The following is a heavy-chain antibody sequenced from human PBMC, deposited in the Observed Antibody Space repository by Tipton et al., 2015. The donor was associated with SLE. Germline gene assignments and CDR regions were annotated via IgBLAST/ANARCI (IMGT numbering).Heavy chain of an antibody. Sequence: SLRLSCAASGFTFSSYAMSWVRQAPGKGLEWVSAISGSGGSTYYADSVKGRFTISRDNSKNTLYLQMNSLRAEDTAVYYCARVPYYYDSSGYSYYFDYWGQGTLVTVSS. V-gene: IGHV3-23*01. CDR2: ISGSGGST. CDR1: GFTFSSYA. D-gene: IGHD3-22*01. J-gene: IGHJ4*02. CDR3: ARVPYYYDSSGYSYYFDY.